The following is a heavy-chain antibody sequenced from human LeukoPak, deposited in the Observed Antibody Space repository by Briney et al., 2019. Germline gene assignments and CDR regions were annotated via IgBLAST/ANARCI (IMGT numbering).Heavy chain of an antibody. CDR2: ISGSGGST. V-gene: IGHV3-23*01. J-gene: IGHJ4*02. CDR3: AKDAPNYYVSSGYSDYFDY. Sequence: TGGSLRLSCAASGFTFSSYAMSWVRQAPGKGLEWVSAISGSGGSTYYADSVKGRFTISRDNSKNTLYLQMNSLRAEDTAVYHCAKDAPNYYVSSGYSDYFDYWGQGTLVTVSS. CDR1: GFTFSSYA. D-gene: IGHD3-22*01.